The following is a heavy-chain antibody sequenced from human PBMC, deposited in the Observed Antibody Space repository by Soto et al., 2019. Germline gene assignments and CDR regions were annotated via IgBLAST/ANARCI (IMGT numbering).Heavy chain of an antibody. CDR1: GYSFTSYW. V-gene: IGHV5-10-1*01. CDR2: IDPSDSYT. CDR3: ARRGTYYYDSSGYYYKDY. Sequence: GESLKISCKGSGYSFTSYWISWVRQMPGKGLEWMGRIDPSDSYTNYSPSFQGHVPISADKSISTAYLQWSSLKASDTAMYYCARRGTYYYDSSGYYYKDYWGQGTLVTVSS. J-gene: IGHJ4*02. D-gene: IGHD3-22*01.